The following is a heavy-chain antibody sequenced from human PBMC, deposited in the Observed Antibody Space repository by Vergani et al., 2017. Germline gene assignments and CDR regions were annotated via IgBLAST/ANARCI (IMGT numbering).Heavy chain of an antibody. D-gene: IGHD3-10*01. CDR2: IDWDDDK. Sequence: QITLTESGPALVKPTQTLTLTCTCSGFSLSSSGMRVSWIRQPPGKALEWLARIDWDDDKFYSASLRTRLTISKDTSKNQVVLTMTNVDPVGTATYYCARGPPNFDYWGQGTLVTVSS. V-gene: IGHV2-70*04. J-gene: IGHJ4*02. CDR1: GFSLSSSGMR. CDR3: ARGPPNFDY.